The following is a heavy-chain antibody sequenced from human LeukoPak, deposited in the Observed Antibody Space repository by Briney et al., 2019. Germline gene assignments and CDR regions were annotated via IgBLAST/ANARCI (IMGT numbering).Heavy chain of an antibody. CDR2: IYGGGNI. CDR3: VKDGGYNRGYFDY. D-gene: IGHD3-16*01. Sequence: GGSLRLSCAASGFTVSSNYMNWVRQAPGKGLEWVSVIYGGGNIYYADSVKGRFTISRDNAKNSLFLQMNSLRAEDTALYYCVKDGGYNRGYFDYWGQGTLVIVSS. J-gene: IGHJ4*02. CDR1: GFTVSSNY. V-gene: IGHV3-53*05.